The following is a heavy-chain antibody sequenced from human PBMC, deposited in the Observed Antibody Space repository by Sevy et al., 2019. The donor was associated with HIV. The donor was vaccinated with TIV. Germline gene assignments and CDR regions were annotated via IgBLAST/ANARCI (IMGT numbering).Heavy chain of an antibody. CDR1: GGSMSSSSYY. Sequence: SETLSLTCTVSGGSMSSSSYYWGWIRQPPGKGREWIGSIYYSGSTYYNPSLKSRVTISVDTSKNQFSLKLSSVTAADTAVYYCARQDCSSTSCYRFDPWGQGPLVTVSS. CDR2: IYYSGST. D-gene: IGHD2-2*02. CDR3: ARQDCSSTSCYRFDP. J-gene: IGHJ5*02. V-gene: IGHV4-39*01.